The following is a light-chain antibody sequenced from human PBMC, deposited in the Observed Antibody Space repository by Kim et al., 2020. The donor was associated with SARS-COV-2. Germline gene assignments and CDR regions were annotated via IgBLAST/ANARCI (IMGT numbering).Light chain of an antibody. Sequence: VTMTGPGSSSDVGVYNYVPWYQQHPAEAPKLMIYEVSRRPSGVPDRFSGAKSGNTAALTISGLQAEDEADYYCCSYAGSYTFDVVFGGGTQLTVL. CDR1: SSDVGVYNY. CDR2: EVS. V-gene: IGLV2-11*01. CDR3: CSYAGSYTFDVV. J-gene: IGLJ2*01.